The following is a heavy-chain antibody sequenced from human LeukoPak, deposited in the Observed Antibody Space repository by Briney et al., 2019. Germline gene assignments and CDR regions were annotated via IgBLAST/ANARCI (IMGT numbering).Heavy chain of an antibody. CDR1: GGSISSYY. CDR2: IYTSGST. Sequence: SETLSLTCTVSGGSISSYYWSWIRQPAGKGLEWIGRIYTSGSTNYNPSLKSRVTMSVDTSKNQFSLKLSSVTAADTAVYYCARDLGLVYYDFWSGYYGGWFDPWGQGTLVTVSS. D-gene: IGHD3-3*01. J-gene: IGHJ5*02. CDR3: ARDLGLVYYDFWSGYYGGWFDP. V-gene: IGHV4-4*07.